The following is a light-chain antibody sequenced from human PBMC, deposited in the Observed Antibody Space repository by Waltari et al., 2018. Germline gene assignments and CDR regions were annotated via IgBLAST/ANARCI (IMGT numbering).Light chain of an antibody. Sequence: IVLTPSPGPASLSPGERVTFSCRASQSVGSSSLAWYQQKPGQAPRLVIYRASRRATGIPDRFSGSGSGTDFSLTISRLEPEDFAVYYCQQHGTLPATFGQGTKVEIK. J-gene: IGKJ1*01. CDR2: RAS. CDR3: QQHGTLPAT. CDR1: QSVGSSS. V-gene: IGKV3-20*01.